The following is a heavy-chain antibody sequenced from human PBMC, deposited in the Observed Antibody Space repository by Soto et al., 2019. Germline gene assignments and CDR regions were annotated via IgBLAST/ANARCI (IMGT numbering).Heavy chain of an antibody. Sequence: PGGSLRLSCAASGFTFSSYAMSWVRQAPGKGLEWVSGISGSATSTYYADSVKGRFTISRDNSRNTLHLQMNSLRAEDTAVYYCANIFLVYCSGNPCPVANDYWGQGTLVTVS. CDR1: GFTFSSYA. CDR3: ANIFLVYCSGNPCPVANDY. J-gene: IGHJ4*02. D-gene: IGHD2-15*01. CDR2: ISGSATST. V-gene: IGHV3-23*01.